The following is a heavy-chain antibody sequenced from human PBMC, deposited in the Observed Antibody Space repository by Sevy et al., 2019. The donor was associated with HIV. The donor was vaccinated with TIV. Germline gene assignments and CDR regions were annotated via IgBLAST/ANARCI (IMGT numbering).Heavy chain of an antibody. CDR3: AVWYTSAWSFDY. CDR2: IWYDGGKK. CDR1: GFTFSSYG. V-gene: IGHV3-33*01. D-gene: IGHD6-19*01. J-gene: IGHJ4*02. Sequence: GGSLRLSCEASGFTFSSYGMHWVRQAPGKGLEWVAVIWYDGGKKYYAESVKGRFTVSRDNSKNTLYLQMNSLRAEDTAVYYCAVWYTSAWSFDYWGQGTLVTVSS.